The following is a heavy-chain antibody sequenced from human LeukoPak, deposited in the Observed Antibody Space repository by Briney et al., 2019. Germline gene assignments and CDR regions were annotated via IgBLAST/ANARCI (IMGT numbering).Heavy chain of an antibody. J-gene: IGHJ5*02. V-gene: IGHV5-10-1*01. Sequence: GESLKISFKGSGYSFTSYWISGVRQMPGKGLEWMGRIDPSDSYTNYSPSFQGHVTISADKSISTAYLQWSSLKASDSAMYYCARLLELEASSNWFDPWGQGTLVTVSS. D-gene: IGHD1-1*01. CDR3: ARLLELEASSNWFDP. CDR1: GYSFTSYW. CDR2: IDPSDSYT.